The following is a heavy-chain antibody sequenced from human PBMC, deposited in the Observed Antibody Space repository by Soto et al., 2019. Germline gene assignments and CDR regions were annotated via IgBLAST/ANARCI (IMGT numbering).Heavy chain of an antibody. CDR3: TIARNRYTISWGTFDI. J-gene: IGHJ3*02. V-gene: IGHV3-30*03. Sequence: QEQLVESGGGVVQPGRSLRLSCAASGFTFSSYGIHWVRQAPGKGLEWVAVISYDGSNKNYADSVKGRFTISRDNSNNTLYLQMNSLRADDTAPFSWTIARNRYTISWGTFDIWGQGKIVTVPS. D-gene: IGHD3-16*01. CDR2: ISYDGSNK. CDR1: GFTFSSYG.